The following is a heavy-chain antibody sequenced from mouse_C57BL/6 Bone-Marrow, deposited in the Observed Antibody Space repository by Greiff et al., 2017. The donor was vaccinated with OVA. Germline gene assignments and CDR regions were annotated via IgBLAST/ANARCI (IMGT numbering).Heavy chain of an antibody. CDR3: ARYGNPYYYAMDY. Sequence: QVQLKQSGAELARPGASVKLSCKASGYTFTSYGLSWVKPRTGQGLEWIGEIYPRSGNTYYNEKLKGKATLTADKSSRTAYMELRSLTSEYSAVYFCARYGNPYYYAMDYWGQGTSVTVSS. CDR1: GYTFTSYG. J-gene: IGHJ4*01. CDR2: IYPRSGNT. D-gene: IGHD2-10*02. V-gene: IGHV1-81*01.